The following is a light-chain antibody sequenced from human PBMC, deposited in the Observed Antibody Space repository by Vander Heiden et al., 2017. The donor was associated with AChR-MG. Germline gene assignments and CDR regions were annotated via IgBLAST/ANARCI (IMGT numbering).Light chain of an antibody. CDR2: KDS. CDR1: VLAKKY. Sequence: SYELTQPSSVSVSPGQTATITCSGDVLAKKYARWFQQKPGQAPVLVIYKDSERPSGIPERFSGSSSGTTVTLTISGAQVEDEADYYCYSAADNFWVFGGGTKLT. V-gene: IGLV3-27*01. CDR3: YSAADNFWV. J-gene: IGLJ3*02.